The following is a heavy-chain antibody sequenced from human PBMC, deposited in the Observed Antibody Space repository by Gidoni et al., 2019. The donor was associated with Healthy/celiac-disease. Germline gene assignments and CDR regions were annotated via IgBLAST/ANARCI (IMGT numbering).Heavy chain of an antibody. D-gene: IGHD3-10*01. CDR2: INPNSGGT. Sequence: QVQLVQSGAEVKKPGASVKVSCKASGYTFTGYYMHWVRQAPGQGLEWMGWINPNSGGTNYAQKFQGRVTMTRDTAISTAYMELSRLRSDDTAVYYCARGGLLWFGEDWYFDLWGRGTLVTVSS. V-gene: IGHV1-2*02. CDR1: GYTFTGYY. J-gene: IGHJ2*01. CDR3: ARGGLLWFGEDWYFDL.